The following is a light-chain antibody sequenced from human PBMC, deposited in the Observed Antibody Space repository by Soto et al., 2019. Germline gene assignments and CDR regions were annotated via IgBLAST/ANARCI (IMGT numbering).Light chain of an antibody. V-gene: IGLV1-40*01. CDR2: GNS. Sequence: QSVLTQPPSVSGAPGQGVTISCTGSSSNIGAGYDVHWYQQLPGTAPKLLIYGNSNRPSGVPDRFSGSKSGTPASLAITGLQAEDEADYYCQSYDSSLSGPYVFGTGTKVTV. CDR1: SSNIGAGYD. CDR3: QSYDSSLSGPYV. J-gene: IGLJ1*01.